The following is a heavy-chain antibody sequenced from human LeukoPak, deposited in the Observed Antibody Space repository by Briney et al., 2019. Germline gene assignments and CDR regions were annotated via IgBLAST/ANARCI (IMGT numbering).Heavy chain of an antibody. CDR3: ARAPYYYGSGSQTGDDWFDP. CDR1: GYTFTGCY. J-gene: IGHJ5*02. V-gene: IGHV1-2*02. D-gene: IGHD3-10*01. Sequence: ASVKVSCKASGYTFTGCYMHWVRQAPGQGLEWMGWINPNSGGTNYAQKFQGRVTMTRDTSISTAYMELSRLRSDDTAVYYCARAPYYYGSGSQTGDDWFDPWGQGTLVTVSS. CDR2: INPNSGGT.